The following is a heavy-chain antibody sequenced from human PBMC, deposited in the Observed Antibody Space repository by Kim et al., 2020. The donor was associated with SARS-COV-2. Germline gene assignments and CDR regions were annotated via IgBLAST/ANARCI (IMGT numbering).Heavy chain of an antibody. Sequence: GGSLRLSCAASGFTFSSYSMNWVRQAPGKGLEWVSSISSSSSYICYADSVKGRFTISRDNAKNSLYLQMNSLRAEDTAVYYCARDWGDPGMATITEDFDYWGQGTLVTVSS. D-gene: IGHD5-12*01. CDR3: ARDWGDPGMATITEDFDY. J-gene: IGHJ4*02. CDR1: GFTFSSYS. CDR2: ISSSSSYI. V-gene: IGHV3-21*01.